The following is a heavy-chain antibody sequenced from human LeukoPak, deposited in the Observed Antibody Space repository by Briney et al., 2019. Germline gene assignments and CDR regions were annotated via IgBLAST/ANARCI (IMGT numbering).Heavy chain of an antibody. Sequence: GSLRLSCAASGFTFSSYAMSWVRQAPGKGLEWIGEINHSGSTNYNPSLKSRVTISVDTSKNQFSLKLSSVTAADTAVYYCARVPDYDFWSGYSLTHSAYGMDVWGQGTTVTVSS. CDR1: GFTFSSYA. V-gene: IGHV4-34*01. J-gene: IGHJ6*02. CDR2: INHSGST. D-gene: IGHD3-3*01. CDR3: ARVPDYDFWSGYSLTHSAYGMDV.